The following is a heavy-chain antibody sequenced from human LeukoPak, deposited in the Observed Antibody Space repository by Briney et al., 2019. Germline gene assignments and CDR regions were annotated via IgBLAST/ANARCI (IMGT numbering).Heavy chain of an antibody. CDR2: ISWDARST. D-gene: IGHD3-10*01. CDR3: AKGNYYASEQYNWFGP. CDR1: GFTFGEST. V-gene: IGHV3-43*01. Sequence: SGGSLGLSCAASGFTFGESTMHWVRQAAGKGPEWVALISWDARSTYYADSVKGRFTISRDNSKNFLHLQMNSLRTEDSALYYCAKGNYYASEQYNWFGPWGQGTLVTVSS. J-gene: IGHJ5*02.